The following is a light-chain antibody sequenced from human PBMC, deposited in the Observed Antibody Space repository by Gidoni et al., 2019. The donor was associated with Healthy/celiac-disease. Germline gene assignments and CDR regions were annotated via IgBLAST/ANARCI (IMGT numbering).Light chain of an antibody. J-gene: IGKJ4*01. Sequence: DIQMTQSPTSLSASVGDRVTITCRASQSISSYLNWYQQKPGKAPKLLIYAAPSLQSGVPSRFSGSGSGTDFTLTISSLQPEDFATYHCQQSYSTPGTFGGGTKVEIK. CDR3: QQSYSTPGT. V-gene: IGKV1-39*01. CDR1: QSISSY. CDR2: AAP.